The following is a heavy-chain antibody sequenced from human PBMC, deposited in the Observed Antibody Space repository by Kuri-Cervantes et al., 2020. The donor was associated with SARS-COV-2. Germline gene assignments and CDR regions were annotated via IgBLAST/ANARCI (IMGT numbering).Heavy chain of an antibody. V-gene: IGHV3-72*01. J-gene: IGHJ6*02. CDR3: ARGNYYDSSGYFYYYGMDV. Sequence: GECLKISCAASGFTFSDHYMDWVRQAPGKGLEWVGRTRNKANSYTTEYAASVKGRFTISRDDSKNSLYLQMNSLKTEDTAVYYCARGNYYDSSGYFYYYGMDVWGQGTTVTVSS. CDR1: GFTFSDHY. CDR2: TRNKANSYTT. D-gene: IGHD3-22*01.